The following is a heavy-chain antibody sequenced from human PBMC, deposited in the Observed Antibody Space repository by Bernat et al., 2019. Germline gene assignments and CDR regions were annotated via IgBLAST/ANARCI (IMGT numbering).Heavy chain of an antibody. D-gene: IGHD4-17*01. CDR1: GGSVSSGSYY. V-gene: IGHV4-61*01. CDR3: ARDRRDYGDYWYYFDY. CDR2: IYYSGST. Sequence: QVQLQESGPGLVKPSETLSLTCTVSGGSVSSGSYYWSWIRQPPGKGLEWIGYIYYSGSTNYNPSLKSRVTISVDTSKNQFSRKLSSVTAADTAVYYCARDRRDYGDYWYYFDYWGQGTLVTVSS. J-gene: IGHJ4*02.